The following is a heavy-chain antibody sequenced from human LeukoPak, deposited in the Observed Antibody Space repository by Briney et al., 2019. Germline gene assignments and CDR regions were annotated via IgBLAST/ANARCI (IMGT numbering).Heavy chain of an antibody. Sequence: PGGSLRLSCAASGFTFSTYAMGWVRQAPGKGLEWVSAISGSGDSTYYADSVKGRFTISRDSSKNTLYLQMNSLRAEDTAVYYCAKGGTSSSSDYWGQGTLVTVSS. V-gene: IGHV3-23*01. CDR3: AKGGTSSSSDY. CDR1: GFTFSTYA. CDR2: ISGSGDST. D-gene: IGHD6-6*01. J-gene: IGHJ4*02.